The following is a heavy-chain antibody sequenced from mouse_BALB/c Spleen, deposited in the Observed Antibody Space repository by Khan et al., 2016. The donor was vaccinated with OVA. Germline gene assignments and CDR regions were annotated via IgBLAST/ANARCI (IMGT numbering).Heavy chain of an antibody. CDR2: ISFSGSP. CDR1: GYSITSDFA. D-gene: IGHD2-2*01. V-gene: IGHV3-2*02. J-gene: IGHJ4*01. CDR3: IRSVYYAYAYAMDY. Sequence: EVQLQESGPGLVKPSQSLSLTCTVTGYSITSDFAWNWVRQFPGNKLEWMGYISFSGSPSYGPSLKSRLSITRDTSKNQFFLHLSSVTTEDTATYYCIRSVYYAYAYAMDYWGQGTSVTVSS.